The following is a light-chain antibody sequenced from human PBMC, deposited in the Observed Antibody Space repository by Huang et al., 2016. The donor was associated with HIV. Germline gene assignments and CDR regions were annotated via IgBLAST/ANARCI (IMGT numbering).Light chain of an antibody. Sequence: DIQMTQSPSSLSASVGDRVIITCRASQIITTHLNWYQQKPGKAPILLIYAASSLQTGVPPRFSGSGSGTDFTLTIDSLQLEDFATYYCQQSYNTPRTFGQGTKLEV. CDR1: QIITTH. J-gene: IGKJ1*01. V-gene: IGKV1-39*01. CDR2: AAS. CDR3: QQSYNTPRT.